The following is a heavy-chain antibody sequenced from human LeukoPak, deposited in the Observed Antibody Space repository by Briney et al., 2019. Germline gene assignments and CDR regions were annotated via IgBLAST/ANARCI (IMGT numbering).Heavy chain of an antibody. Sequence: SVKVSCKASGYTFTGYYMHWVRQAPGQGLEWMGWIIPIFGTANYAQKFQGRVTITADKSTSTAYMELSSLRSEDTAVYYCARPGDYGDNYYYMDVWGKGTTVTVSS. CDR1: GYTFTGYY. CDR3: ARPGDYGDNYYYMDV. J-gene: IGHJ6*03. CDR2: IIPIFGTA. D-gene: IGHD4-17*01. V-gene: IGHV1-69*06.